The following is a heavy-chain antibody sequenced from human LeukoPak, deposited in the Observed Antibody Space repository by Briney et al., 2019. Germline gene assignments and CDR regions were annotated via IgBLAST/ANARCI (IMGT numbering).Heavy chain of an antibody. Sequence: PGGSLRLSCAASGFTFSSYSMNWVRQAPGKGLEWVSSISSSSSYIYYADSVKGRFTISRDNSKNTLYLQMNSLRAEDTAAYYCAKDWRSTYYFDYWGQGTLVTVSS. CDR1: GFTFSSYS. CDR3: AKDWRSTYYFDY. J-gene: IGHJ4*02. V-gene: IGHV3-21*04. CDR2: ISSSSSYI.